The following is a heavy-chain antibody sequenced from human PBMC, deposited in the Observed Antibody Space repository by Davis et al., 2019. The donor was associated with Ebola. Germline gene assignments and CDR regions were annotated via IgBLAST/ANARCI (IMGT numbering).Heavy chain of an antibody. V-gene: IGHV4-59*08. CDR2: IYYSGST. Sequence: PGGSLRLSCAVYGGSFSGYYWSWIRQPPGKGLEWIGYIYYSGSTNYNPSLKSRVTISVDTSKNQFSLKLSSVTAADTAVYYCARHQDSSSWSAFDIWGQGTMVTVSS. CDR3: ARHQDSSSWSAFDI. CDR1: GGSFSGYY. J-gene: IGHJ3*02. D-gene: IGHD6-13*01.